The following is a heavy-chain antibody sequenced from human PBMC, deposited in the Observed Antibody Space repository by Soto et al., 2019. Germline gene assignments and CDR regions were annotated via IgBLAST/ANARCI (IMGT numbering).Heavy chain of an antibody. CDR3: ARGPAVTLPWDFIDS. J-gene: IGHJ4*02. CDR2: INHSGNT. D-gene: IGHD4-17*01. V-gene: IGHV4-34*01. Sequence: QEQLQQWGAGLLKPSETLSLTCVVYGGSFSGYYWSWIRQPPGKGLEWTGEINHSGNTNYNPALKSRLTISIDTSKNQFSLKLNSVTAADTAVYYCARGPAVTLPWDFIDSWGQGTLVAVSS. CDR1: GGSFSGYY.